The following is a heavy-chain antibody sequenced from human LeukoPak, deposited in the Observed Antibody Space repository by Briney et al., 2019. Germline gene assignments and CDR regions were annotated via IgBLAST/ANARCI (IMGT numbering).Heavy chain of an antibody. V-gene: IGHV3-30*19. Sequence: PGGSLRLSCAASGFSFSSHAMHWVRQAPGKGLEWVAFVSYDGSTKTYADSVKGRFTTSRDISLHLQMNSLRAEDTAVYYCARVPRSSGGYYFDYWGQGTLVTVSS. D-gene: IGHD6-19*01. J-gene: IGHJ4*02. CDR1: GFSFSSHA. CDR3: ARVPRSSGGYYFDY. CDR2: VSYDGSTK.